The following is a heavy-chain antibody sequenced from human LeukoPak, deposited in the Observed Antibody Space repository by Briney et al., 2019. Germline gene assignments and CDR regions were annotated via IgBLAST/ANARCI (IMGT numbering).Heavy chain of an antibody. J-gene: IGHJ4*02. D-gene: IGHD1-26*01. CDR1: GGSISSGSYY. CDR2: IYTSGST. CDR3: ARDKGGSYSGSFDY. V-gene: IGHV4-61*02. Sequence: SETLSLTCTVSGGSISSGSYYWSWIRQPAGKGLEWIGRIYTSGSTNYNPSLKSRVTISVDTSKNQFSLKLSSVTAADTAVYYCARDKGGSYSGSFDYWGQGTLVTVSS.